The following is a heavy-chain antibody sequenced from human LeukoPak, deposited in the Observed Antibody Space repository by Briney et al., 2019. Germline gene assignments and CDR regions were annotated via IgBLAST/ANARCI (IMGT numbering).Heavy chain of an antibody. V-gene: IGHV4-38-2*02. J-gene: IGHJ5*02. CDR2: IYHSGYT. Sequence: SETLSLTCNVSGYSISSGYYWAWIRQAPGKGLEWIGSIYHSGYTHYNPSLKGRVTISVDTSKNDFSLKLSSVTAADTAVYYCARGHSEIAAAGTRANWFDPWGQGTLVTVSS. CDR1: GYSISSGYY. CDR3: ARGHSEIAAAGTRANWFDP. D-gene: IGHD6-13*01.